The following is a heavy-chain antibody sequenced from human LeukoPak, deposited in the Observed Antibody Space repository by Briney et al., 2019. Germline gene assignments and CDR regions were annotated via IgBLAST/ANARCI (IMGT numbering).Heavy chain of an antibody. V-gene: IGHV4-59*01. D-gene: IGHD1-26*01. Sequence: PSETLSLTCTVSGGSISSYYWSWIRQPPGKGLEWIGYIYYSGSTNYNPSLKSRVTISVDTSKNQFSLKLSSVTAADTAVYYCATTQGASGSYWPSYYYYMDVWGKGPTVTVSS. CDR2: IYYSGST. CDR3: ATTQGASGSYWPSYYYYMDV. J-gene: IGHJ6*03. CDR1: GGSISSYY.